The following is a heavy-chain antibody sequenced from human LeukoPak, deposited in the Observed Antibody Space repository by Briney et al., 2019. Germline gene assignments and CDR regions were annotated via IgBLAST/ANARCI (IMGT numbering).Heavy chain of an antibody. D-gene: IGHD3-22*01. CDR1: VDSVSRSDSY. CDR3: ARRRYYDGSGYLE. J-gene: IGHJ1*01. V-gene: IGHV4-39*01. Sequence: PSETLSLTCCVSVDSVSRSDSYWDWVRQPPGEGLEWIGTIYYSGRTYYSRSLQSRVTMSVDPSNNQSSLALRPVTAADTAVYYCARRRYYDGSGYLEWGQGTLLSVSS. CDR2: IYYSGRT.